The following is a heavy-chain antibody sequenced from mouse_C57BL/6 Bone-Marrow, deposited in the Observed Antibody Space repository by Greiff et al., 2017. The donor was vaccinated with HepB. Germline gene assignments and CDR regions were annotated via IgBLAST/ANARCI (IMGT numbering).Heavy chain of an antibody. CDR1: GFTFSDYG. D-gene: IGHD2-2*01. CDR2: ISNLAYSI. V-gene: IGHV5-15*01. J-gene: IGHJ4*01. Sequence: EVHLVESGGGLVQPGGSLKLSCAASGFTFSDYGMAWVRQAPRKGPEWVAFISNLAYSIYYADTVTGRFTISRENAKNTLYLEMSSLRSEDTAMYYCARHYYGYDEEGYYAMDYWGQGTSVTVSS. CDR3: ARHYYGYDEEGYYAMDY.